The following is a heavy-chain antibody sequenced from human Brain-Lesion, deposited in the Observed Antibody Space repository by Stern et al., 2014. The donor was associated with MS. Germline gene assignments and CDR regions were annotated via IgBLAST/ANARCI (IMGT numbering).Heavy chain of an antibody. D-gene: IGHD2-15*01. J-gene: IGHJ5*02. V-gene: IGHV4-39*02. CDR2: IYYSGNT. CDR1: GGSVSSTSYA. CDR3: AGEEDIRYCSGGSCTGNWFDP. Sequence: QVQLQESGPGLVKPSETLSLTCTVAGGSVSSTSYAWAWIRQPPGKGLEWIGTIYYSGNTYYSPSLKSRLTIYLDTSKHHFSLYLRSVTAADTAVYYCAGEEDIRYCSGGSCTGNWFDPWGQGTLVTVSS.